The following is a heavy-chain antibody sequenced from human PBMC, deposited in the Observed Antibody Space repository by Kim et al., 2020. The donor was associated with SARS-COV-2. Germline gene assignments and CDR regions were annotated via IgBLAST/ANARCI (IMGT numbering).Heavy chain of an antibody. V-gene: IGHV4-39*01. D-gene: IGHD3-3*01. CDR2: IYYSGST. CDR1: GGSISSSSYY. CDR3: ARPYYDFWSGYYSLDY. Sequence: SETLSLTCTVSGGSISSSSYYWGWIRQPPGKGLEWIGSIYYSGSTYYNPSLKSRVTISVDTSKNQFSLKLSSVTAADTAVYYCARPYYDFWSGYYSLDYWGQGTLVTVSS. J-gene: IGHJ4*02.